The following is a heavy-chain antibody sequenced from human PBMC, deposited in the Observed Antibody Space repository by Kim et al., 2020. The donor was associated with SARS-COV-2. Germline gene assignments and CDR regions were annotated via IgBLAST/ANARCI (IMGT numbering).Heavy chain of an antibody. CDR1: GFTFSNAW. J-gene: IGHJ6*02. Sequence: GGSLRLSCAASGFTFSNAWMSWVRQAPGKGLEWVGRIKSKTDGGTTDYAAPVKGRFTISRDDSKNTLYLQMNSLKTEDTAVYYCTTDPATLDWGSRVGLVSYYGMDVWGQGTTVTVSS. D-gene: IGHD7-27*01. CDR3: TTDPATLDWGSRVGLVSYYGMDV. CDR2: IKSKTDGGTT. V-gene: IGHV3-15*01.